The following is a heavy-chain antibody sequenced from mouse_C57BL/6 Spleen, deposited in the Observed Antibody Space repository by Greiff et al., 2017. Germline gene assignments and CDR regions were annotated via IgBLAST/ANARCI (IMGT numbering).Heavy chain of an antibody. CDR1: GYTFTSYT. CDR3: ARSEITAVVEGAMDY. D-gene: IGHD1-1*01. Sequence: VQLQQSGAELARPGASVKMSCKASGYTFTSYTMHWVKQRPGQGLEWIGYINPSSGYTKYNQKFKDKATLTADKSSSTAYMQLSSLTSEDSAVYYCARSEITAVVEGAMDYWGQGTSVTVSS. V-gene: IGHV1-4*01. J-gene: IGHJ4*01. CDR2: INPSSGYT.